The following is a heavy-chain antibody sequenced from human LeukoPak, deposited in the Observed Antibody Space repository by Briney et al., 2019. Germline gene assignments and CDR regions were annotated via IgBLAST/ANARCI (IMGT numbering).Heavy chain of an antibody. D-gene: IGHD5-18*01. V-gene: IGHV3-23*01. J-gene: IGHJ4*02. Sequence: GGSLRLSCAASGFTLNNAWMSWVRQAPGKGLEWVSSISGSGGSTYYADSVKGRFTISRDNSKNTLYLQMNSLRAEDTAVYYCAKDYSPYSYGYNYFDYWGQGTLVTVSS. CDR1: GFTLNNAW. CDR3: AKDYSPYSYGYNYFDY. CDR2: ISGSGGST.